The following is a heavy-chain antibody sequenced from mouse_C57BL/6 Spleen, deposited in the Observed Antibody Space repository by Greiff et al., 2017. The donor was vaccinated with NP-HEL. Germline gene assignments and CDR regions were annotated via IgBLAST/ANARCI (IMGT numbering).Heavy chain of an antibody. J-gene: IGHJ4*01. CDR1: GYTFTDYY. Sequence: EVQLQQSGPELVKPGASVKISCKASGYTFTDYYMNWVKQSHGKSLEWIGDINPNNGGTSYNQKFKGKATLTVDKSSSTAYMELRSLTSEDSAVYYCASPAAGYAMDYWGQGTSVTVSS. CDR3: ASPAAGYAMDY. CDR2: INPNNGGT. V-gene: IGHV1-26*01.